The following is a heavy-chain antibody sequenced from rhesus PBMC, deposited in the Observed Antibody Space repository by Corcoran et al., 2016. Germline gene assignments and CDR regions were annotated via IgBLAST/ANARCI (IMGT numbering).Heavy chain of an antibody. V-gene: IGHV4-80*01. CDR3: ARSVAAAIDY. CDR2: INGNSGST. CDR1: GGSFSSYW. D-gene: IGHD6-25*01. J-gene: IGHJ4*01. Sequence: QLQLQESGPGLVKPSETLSLTCAVSGGSFSSYWWSWIRQPAGKGLEWIGEINGNSGSTNYNPSLKSRVTISKDASKNQFSLKLSSVTAADTAVYYCARSVAAAIDYWGQGVLVTVSS.